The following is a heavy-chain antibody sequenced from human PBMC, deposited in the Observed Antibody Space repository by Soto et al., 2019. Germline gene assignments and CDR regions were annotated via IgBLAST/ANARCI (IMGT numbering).Heavy chain of an antibody. Sequence: ASVKVSCKASGYTFTSYAMHWVRQAPGQRLEWMGWINAGNGNTKYSQKFQGRVTMTRNTSISTAYMELSSLRSEDTAVYYCARAYRYCSSTSCRKDAFDIWGQGTMVTVSS. CDR2: INAGNGNT. D-gene: IGHD2-2*01. CDR1: GYTFTSYA. J-gene: IGHJ3*02. V-gene: IGHV1-3*01. CDR3: ARAYRYCSSTSCRKDAFDI.